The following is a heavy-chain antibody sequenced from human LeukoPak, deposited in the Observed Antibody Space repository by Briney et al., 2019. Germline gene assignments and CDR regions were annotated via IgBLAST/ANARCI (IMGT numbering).Heavy chain of an antibody. Sequence: PGGSLRLSCVGSGFIFSSYSMNWVRQAPGKGLEWVSFITGSSSYIYYADSVKGRFTISRDNSKNTLYLQMNSLRAEDTALYYCGKDPPLSYGDFGRNLDYWGQGSLVTVSS. CDR3: GKDPPLSYGDFGRNLDY. D-gene: IGHD4-17*01. V-gene: IGHV3-21*04. CDR2: ITGSSSYI. CDR1: GFIFSSYS. J-gene: IGHJ4*02.